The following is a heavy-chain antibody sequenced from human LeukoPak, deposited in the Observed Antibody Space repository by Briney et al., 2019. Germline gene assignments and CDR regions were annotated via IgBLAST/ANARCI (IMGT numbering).Heavy chain of an antibody. CDR3: ARYYGSYNWFDP. CDR1: GGSFSGYS. V-gene: IGHV4-34*01. D-gene: IGHD3-10*01. CDR2: INHSGGT. J-gene: IGHJ5*02. Sequence: SETLSLTCAVYGGSFSGYSWNWIRQPPVKGLEWIGEINHSGGTNYNPSLKSRVTISIDTSKNQFSLKLSSVTAADTALYYCARYYGSYNWFDPWGQGTQVTVSS.